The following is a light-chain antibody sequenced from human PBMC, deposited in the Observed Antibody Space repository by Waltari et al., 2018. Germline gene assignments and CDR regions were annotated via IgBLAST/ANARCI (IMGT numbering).Light chain of an antibody. J-gene: IGKJ1*01. V-gene: IGKV4-1*01. CDR3: QQYYSTVR. Sequence: DIVMTQSPDSLAVSLGERATINCKSSQSVLYSSNNKNYLAWYQKKPGQPPKLLIYWASTRESGVPDRFSGSGSGTDFTLTISSLQAEDVAVYYCQQYYSTVRFGQGTKVEIK. CDR2: WAS. CDR1: QSVLYSSNNKNY.